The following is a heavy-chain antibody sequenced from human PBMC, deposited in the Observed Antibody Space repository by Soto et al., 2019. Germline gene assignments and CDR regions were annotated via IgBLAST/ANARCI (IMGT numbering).Heavy chain of an antibody. CDR3: AKDNEAYSSGWYVGY. CDR2: ISWDGGST. CDR1: GFTFDDYT. D-gene: IGHD6-19*01. J-gene: IGHJ4*02. V-gene: IGHV3-43*01. Sequence: EVQLVESGGVVVQPGGSLRLSCAASGFTFDDYTMHWVRQAPGKGLEWVSLISWDGGSTYYADSVKGRFTISRDNSKNSLYLQMNSLRTEDTALYYCAKDNEAYSSGWYVGYWGQGTLVTVSS.